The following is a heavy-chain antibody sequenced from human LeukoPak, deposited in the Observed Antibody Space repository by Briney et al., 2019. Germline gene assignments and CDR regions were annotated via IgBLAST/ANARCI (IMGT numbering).Heavy chain of an antibody. CDR3: ARGRVWQTHNWFDP. CDR1: GYTFTGYY. V-gene: IGHV1-2*06. J-gene: IGHJ5*02. D-gene: IGHD3-16*01. CDR2: INPNSGGT. Sequence: ASGKVSCKASGYTFTGYYMHWVRQAPGQGLEWMGRINPNSGGTNSAQTFQGRVTMTRATSISTASLGLARLRSDAPAVFYFARGRVWQTHNWFDPWGQGTLVTVSS.